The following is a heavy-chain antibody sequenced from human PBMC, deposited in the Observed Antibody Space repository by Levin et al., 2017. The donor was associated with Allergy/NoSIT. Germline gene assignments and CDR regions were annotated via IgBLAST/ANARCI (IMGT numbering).Heavy chain of an antibody. V-gene: IGHV4-61*02. J-gene: IGHJ6*03. D-gene: IGHD5-12*01. CDR1: GDSISRGFYY. CDR2: IYVTGST. Sequence: SCSVSGDSISRGFYYWSGIRQPAGEGLEWIGRIYVTGSTTYSPSLKSRVTISLDRSKDQVSLKVNSVTAADPAVYYCARDLEGFSGYKPYCYTDVWGKGTTVTVSS. CDR3: ARDLEGFSGYKPYCYTDV.